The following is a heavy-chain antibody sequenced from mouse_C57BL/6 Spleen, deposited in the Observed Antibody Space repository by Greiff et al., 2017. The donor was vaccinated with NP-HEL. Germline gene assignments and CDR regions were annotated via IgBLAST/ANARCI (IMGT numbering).Heavy chain of an antibody. CDR1: GYSFTGYY. CDR2: INPSTGGT. V-gene: IGHV1-42*01. J-gene: IGHJ2*01. Sequence: EVKLQESGPELVKPGASVKISCKASGYSFTGYYMNWVKQSPEKSLEWIGEINPSTGGTTYNQKFKAKATLTVDKSSSTAYMQLKSLTSEDSAVYYCARHYSNYAGVFDYWGQGTTLTVSS. CDR3: ARHYSNYAGVFDY. D-gene: IGHD2-5*01.